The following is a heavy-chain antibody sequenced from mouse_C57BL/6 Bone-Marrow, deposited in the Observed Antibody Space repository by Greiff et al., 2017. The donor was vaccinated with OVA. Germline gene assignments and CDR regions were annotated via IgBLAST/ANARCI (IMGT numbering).Heavy chain of an antibody. V-gene: IGHV1-80*01. CDR1: GYAFSSYW. J-gene: IGHJ4*01. D-gene: IGHD1-1*01. Sequence: VQLKESGAELVKPGASVKISCKASGYAFSSYWMNWVKQRPGKGLEWIGQIYPGDGDTNYNGKFKGKATLTADKSSSTAYMQLSSLTSEDSAVYFCARITTVVAPYAMDYWGQGTSVTVSS. CDR2: IYPGDGDT. CDR3: ARITTVVAPYAMDY.